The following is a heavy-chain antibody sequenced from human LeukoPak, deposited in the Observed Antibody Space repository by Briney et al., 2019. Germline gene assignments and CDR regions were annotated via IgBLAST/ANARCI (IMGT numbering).Heavy chain of an antibody. CDR2: INHSRST. Sequence: SETLSLTCAVYGGSFSGYYWSWIRQPPGKGLEWIGEINHSRSTNYNPSLKSRVTISVDTSKNQFSLKLSSVTAADTAVYYCARGSLYTAMVNWFDPWGQGTLVTVSS. J-gene: IGHJ5*02. CDR3: ARGSLYTAMVNWFDP. CDR1: GGSFSGYY. D-gene: IGHD5-18*01. V-gene: IGHV4-34*01.